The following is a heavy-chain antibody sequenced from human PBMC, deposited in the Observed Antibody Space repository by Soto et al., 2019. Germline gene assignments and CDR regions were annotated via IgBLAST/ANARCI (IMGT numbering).Heavy chain of an antibody. CDR1: GSSFTSYW. J-gene: IGHJ3*02. V-gene: IGHV5-51*01. CDR2: TYPGDSET. D-gene: IGHD3-22*01. CDR3: ARSEHYYDSNGYIDTFDT. Sequence: GESLKISCKGLGSSFTSYWIGWVRQMSGKGLEWMGITYPGDSETRYSPAFEGQLTIAADKSSSTAYLRWSSLKASDTAMYYCARSEHYYDSNGYIDTFDTWGRGTMVTVSS.